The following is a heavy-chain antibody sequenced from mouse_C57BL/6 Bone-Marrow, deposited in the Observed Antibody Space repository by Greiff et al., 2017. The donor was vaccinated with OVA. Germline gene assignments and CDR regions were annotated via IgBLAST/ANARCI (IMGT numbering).Heavy chain of an antibody. Sequence: VQRVESGPGLVQPSQSLSITCTVSGFSLTSYGVHWVRQSPGKGLEWLGVIWRGGSTDYNAAFMSRLSITKDNSKSQVFFKMNSLQADDTAIYYCAKNRYDYGYFDVWGTGTTVTVSS. CDR1: GFSLTSYG. J-gene: IGHJ1*03. CDR3: AKNRYDYGYFDV. V-gene: IGHV2-5*01. D-gene: IGHD2-14*01. CDR2: IWRGGST.